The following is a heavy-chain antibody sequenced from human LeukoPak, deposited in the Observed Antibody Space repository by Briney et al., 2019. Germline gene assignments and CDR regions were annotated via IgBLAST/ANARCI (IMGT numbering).Heavy chain of an antibody. D-gene: IGHD1-26*01. J-gene: IGHJ3*02. CDR1: GYTFTGYG. CDR2: ISAYNGNT. Sequence: GASVKVSCKASGYTFTGYGISWVRQAPGQGLEWMGWISAYNGNTNYAQKLQGRVTMTTDTSTSTAYMELRSLRSDDTAVYYCARDLVGATRGTWRAFDIWGQGTMVTVSS. CDR3: ARDLVGATRGTWRAFDI. V-gene: IGHV1-18*01.